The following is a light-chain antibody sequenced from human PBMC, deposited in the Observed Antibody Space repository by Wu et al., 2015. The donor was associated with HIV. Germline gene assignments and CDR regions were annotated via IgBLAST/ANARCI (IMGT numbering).Light chain of an antibody. CDR2: GAS. Sequence: EIVLTQSPGTLSLSPGERATLSCRASQSVSNNYLAWYQQKPGQTPRLLIYGASRRATGIPDRFSGSGSGTDFTLTISRLEPEDFAVYYCQQYSSPPLTFGGGTKVE. V-gene: IGKV3-20*01. CDR3: QQYSSPPLT. J-gene: IGKJ4*01. CDR1: QSVSNNY.